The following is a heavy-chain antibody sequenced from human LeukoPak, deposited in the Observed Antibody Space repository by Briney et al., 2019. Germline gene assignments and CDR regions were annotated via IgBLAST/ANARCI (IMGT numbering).Heavy chain of an antibody. D-gene: IGHD3-10*01. CDR3: ARRYYGSLSYPAYFDY. J-gene: IGHJ4*02. Sequence: SETLSLTCTVSGGSISGNTYYWGWIRQAPGKGLEWIGSMFHSGSTYQNPSLQSRVTISVDTSKNQFSLRLTSVTAADTAVYYCARRYYGSLSYPAYFDYWGQGTLVTVSS. CDR1: GGSISGNTYY. V-gene: IGHV4-39*01. CDR2: MFHSGST.